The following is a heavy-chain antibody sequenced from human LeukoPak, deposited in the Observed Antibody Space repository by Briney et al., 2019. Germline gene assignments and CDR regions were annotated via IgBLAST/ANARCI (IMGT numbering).Heavy chain of an antibody. V-gene: IGHV3-21*01. CDR3: ARDLVGSGGACFDY. CDR1: EFTFSSYS. Sequence: PGGSLRLSCAASEFTFSSYSMNWVRQASGKGLEWVSSISSSSSYIYYADSVKGRFTISRDNAKNSLYLQMNSLRAEDTAVYYCARDLVGSGGACFDYWGQGTLVTVSS. CDR2: ISSSSSYI. J-gene: IGHJ4*02. D-gene: IGHD2-15*01.